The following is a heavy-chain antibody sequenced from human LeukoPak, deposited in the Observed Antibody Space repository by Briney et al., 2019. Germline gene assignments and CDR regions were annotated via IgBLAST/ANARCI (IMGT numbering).Heavy chain of an antibody. V-gene: IGHV3-21*01. CDR2: ISSTSSYI. Sequence: GGSLRLSCAASAFTFSSYTMNWVRQAPGKGLEWVSSISSTSSYIYYADSVKGRFTISRNNAKNSLYLHMNSLRAEDTAVYYCAKGVSYYLSFFDYWGQGTLVTVSS. CDR1: AFTFSSYT. CDR3: AKGVSYYLSFFDY. J-gene: IGHJ4*02. D-gene: IGHD3-22*01.